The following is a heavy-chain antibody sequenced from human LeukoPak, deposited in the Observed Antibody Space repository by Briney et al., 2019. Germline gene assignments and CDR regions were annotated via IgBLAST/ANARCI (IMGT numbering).Heavy chain of an antibody. CDR3: IAGGVTFQH. D-gene: IGHD3-10*01. J-gene: IGHJ1*01. CDR2: IKSKTDGGTT. Sequence: GGSLRLSCEASGFTFSAYAMTWVRQAPGKGLEWVGRIKSKTDGGTTDYAAAVKGRLTISRDDSKNTLYLQMNSLKSEDTAVYYCIAGGVTFQHWGQGTLVTVSS. V-gene: IGHV3-15*01. CDR1: GFTFSAYA.